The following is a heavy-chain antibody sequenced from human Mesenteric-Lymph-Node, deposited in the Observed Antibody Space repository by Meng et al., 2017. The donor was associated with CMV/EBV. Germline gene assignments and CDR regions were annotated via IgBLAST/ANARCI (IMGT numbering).Heavy chain of an antibody. Sequence: GGSLRLSCTASGFTFSSYAMSWVRQAPGKGLEWVSAISGSGGSTYYADSVKGRFTISRDNSKNTLYLQMNSLRAEDTAVYYCAKAYAAFGELLSLYYYGMDVWGQGTTVTVSS. CDR3: AKAYAAFGELLSLYYYGMDV. CDR2: ISGSGGST. J-gene: IGHJ6*02. V-gene: IGHV3-23*01. D-gene: IGHD3-10*01. CDR1: GFTFSSYA.